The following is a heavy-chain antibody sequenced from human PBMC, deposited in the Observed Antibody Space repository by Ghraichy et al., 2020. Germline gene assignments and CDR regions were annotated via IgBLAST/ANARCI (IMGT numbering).Heavy chain of an antibody. CDR2: IYTSGST. CDR3: ARLVGDGYNLLSYYYGMDV. V-gene: IGHV4-4*09. J-gene: IGHJ6*02. CDR1: GGSISSYY. D-gene: IGHD5-24*01. Sequence: SQTLSLTCTVSGGSISSYYWSWIRQPPGKGLEWVGYIYTSGSTNYNPSLKSRVTISVDTSKNQFSLKLSSVTAADTAGYYCARLVGDGYNLLSYYYGMDVWGQGTTVTVSS.